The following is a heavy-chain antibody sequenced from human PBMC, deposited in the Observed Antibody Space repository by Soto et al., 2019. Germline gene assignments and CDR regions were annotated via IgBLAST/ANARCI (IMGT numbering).Heavy chain of an antibody. V-gene: IGHV4-39*01. D-gene: IGHD5-12*01. J-gene: IGHJ6*03. Sequence: QLQLEESGPGLVKPSETLSLTCTVSGGSISSSSYYWGWIRQSPGKGLEWIGSFYYSGSTYYSPSRKSRVTISADTSKKQISLRLSSVTAADTAVYYCARISVASRYMDVWGKGSTVTVSS. CDR3: ARISVASRYMDV. CDR2: FYYSGST. CDR1: GGSISSSSYY.